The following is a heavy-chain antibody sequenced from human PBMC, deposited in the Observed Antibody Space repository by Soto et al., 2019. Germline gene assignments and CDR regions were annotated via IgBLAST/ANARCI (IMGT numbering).Heavy chain of an antibody. CDR2: IYYSRRT. V-gene: IGHV4-39*01. D-gene: IGHD4-17*01. Sequence: PSETLSLTCVVSGESISSSSYYWCWIHQPPGKGLEWIGSIYYSRRTYYNPSFKSRVTISIDTSKNQFSLKLSSVTATDTAVFYCSRQRTTVMTQAYFDHWGQGALVTVSS. CDR3: SRQRTTVMTQAYFDH. CDR1: GESISSSSYY. J-gene: IGHJ4*02.